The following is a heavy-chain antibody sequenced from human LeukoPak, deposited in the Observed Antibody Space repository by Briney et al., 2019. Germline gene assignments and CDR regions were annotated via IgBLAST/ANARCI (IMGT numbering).Heavy chain of an antibody. D-gene: IGHD5-12*01. CDR2: FGPEDGET. V-gene: IGHV1-24*01. Sequence: ASVKVSCKVSGYTLTELSMHWVRQAPGKGLEWMGGFGPEDGETIYAQKFQGRVTMTEDTSTDTAYMELSSLRSEDTAVYYCATVPERGYSGYDWNWFDSWGQGTLVTVSS. J-gene: IGHJ5*01. CDR1: GYTLTELS. CDR3: ATVPERGYSGYDWNWFDS.